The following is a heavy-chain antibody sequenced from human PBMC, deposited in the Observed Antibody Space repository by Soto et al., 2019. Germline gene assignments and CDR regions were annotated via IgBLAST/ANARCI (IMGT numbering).Heavy chain of an antibody. V-gene: IGHV3-33*01. Sequence: GGSLRLSCAASGFTFSSYGMHWVRQAPGKGLEWVAVIWYDGSNKYYADSVKGRFTISRDNSKNTLYLQMNSLRAEDTAVYYCARDPRIAVACTVQVRGYYYYGMDVWGQGTTVTVSS. CDR2: IWYDGSNK. D-gene: IGHD6-19*01. CDR1: GFTFSSYG. CDR3: ARDPRIAVACTVQVRGYYYYGMDV. J-gene: IGHJ6*02.